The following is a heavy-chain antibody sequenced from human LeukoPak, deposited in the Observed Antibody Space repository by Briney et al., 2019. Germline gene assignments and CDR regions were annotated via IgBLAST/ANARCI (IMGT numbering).Heavy chain of an antibody. CDR1: GFTFSSYG. CDR2: ISYDGSNK. Sequence: GGSLRLSCAASGFTFSSYGMHWVRQAPGKGLEWVAVISYDGSNKYYADSVKGRFTISRDNSKNTLYLQMNSLRAEDTAEYYCGKYIIRGWYAEYSQHWGQGTLVTVSS. J-gene: IGHJ1*01. D-gene: IGHD6-19*01. CDR3: GKYIIRGWYAEYSQH. V-gene: IGHV3-30*18.